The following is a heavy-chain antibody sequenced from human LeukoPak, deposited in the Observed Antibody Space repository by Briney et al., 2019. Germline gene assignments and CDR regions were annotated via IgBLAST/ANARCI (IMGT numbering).Heavy chain of an antibody. D-gene: IGHD3-10*01. V-gene: IGHV1-18*01. CDR2: ISAYNGNT. CDR1: GYTFTSYG. CDR3: ARGAPYYYGSGSYYIADY. J-gene: IGHJ4*02. Sequence: AASVKVSCKASGYTFTSYGISWVRQAPGQGLEWMGWISAYNGNTNYAQKLQGRVTMTTDTSTSTAYMELRSLRSDDTAVYYCARGAPYYYGSGSYYIADYWGQGTLVTVSS.